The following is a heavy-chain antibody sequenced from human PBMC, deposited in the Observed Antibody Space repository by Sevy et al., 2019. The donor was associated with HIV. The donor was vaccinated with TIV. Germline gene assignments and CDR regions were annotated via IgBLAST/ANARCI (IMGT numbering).Heavy chain of an antibody. Sequence: GGSLSLSCEASGFPFSSHWMHWVRQGPGQGLVWVSGINSDDTSIPYADSVKGRFTISRDNVKNTLYLQMSSLRAEDTALYYCARGSGVAFDYWGQGTLVTVSS. CDR2: INSDDTSI. V-gene: IGHV3-74*01. CDR1: GFPFSSHW. D-gene: IGHD3-10*01. CDR3: ARGSGVAFDY. J-gene: IGHJ4*02.